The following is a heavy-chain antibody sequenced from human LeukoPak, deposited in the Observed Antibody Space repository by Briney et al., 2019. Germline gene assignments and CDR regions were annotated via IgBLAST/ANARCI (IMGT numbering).Heavy chain of an antibody. V-gene: IGHV1-2*06. D-gene: IGHD4-17*01. CDR3: ARNGLGYYYYYMDV. J-gene: IGHJ6*03. CDR2: INPNSGGT. CDR1: GYTFTGYY. Sequence: ASVKVSCKASGYTFTGYYMHWVRQAPGQGLEWMGRINPNSGGTNYAQKFQGRVTMTRDTSISTAYMELSRLRSGDTAVYYCARNGLGYYYYYMDVWGKGITVTVSS.